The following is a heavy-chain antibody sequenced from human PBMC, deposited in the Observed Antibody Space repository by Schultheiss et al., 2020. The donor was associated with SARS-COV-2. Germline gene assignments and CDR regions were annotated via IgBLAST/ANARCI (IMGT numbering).Heavy chain of an antibody. J-gene: IGHJ4*02. D-gene: IGHD3-22*01. CDR2: IYYSGST. V-gene: IGHV4-61*01. CDR3: ARTHYYDSSGDY. Sequence: ETLSLTCTVSGGSVSSGSYYWSWIRQPPGKGLEWIGYIYYSGSTYYNPSLKSRVTISVDTSKNQFSLKLSSVTAADTAVYYCARTHYYDSSGDYWGQGTLVTVSS. CDR1: GGSVSSGSYY.